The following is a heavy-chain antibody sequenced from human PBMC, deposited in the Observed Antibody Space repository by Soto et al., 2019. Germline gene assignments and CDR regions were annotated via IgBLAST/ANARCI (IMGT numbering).Heavy chain of an antibody. CDR3: ARDLWGYCGTDCYPLDV. Sequence: SATLSLTCTVSGGSIRSYYWSWIRQAPGKGLEWIGYLYNSGSTVYNPSLKSRVTISVDTSKNQFSLKLNSVTAADTAVYYCARDLWGYCGTDCYPLDVWGQGTTVTVSS. J-gene: IGHJ6*02. CDR1: GGSIRSYY. V-gene: IGHV4-59*01. CDR2: LYNSGST. D-gene: IGHD2-21*02.